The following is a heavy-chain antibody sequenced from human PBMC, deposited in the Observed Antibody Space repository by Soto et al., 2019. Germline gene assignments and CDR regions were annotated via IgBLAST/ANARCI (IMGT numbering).Heavy chain of an antibody. CDR1: GFTVSSNY. Sequence: EVQLVESGGGLIQPGGSLRLSCAASGFTVSSNYMSWVRQAPGKGLEWVSVIYSGGSTYYADSVKDRFTISIDNSKNTLYLQTNSLRAEGTAGYYCASSASAGGYYLWGQGTLVTVAS. CDR3: ASSASAGGYYL. D-gene: IGHD3-3*01. J-gene: IGHJ4*02. V-gene: IGHV3-53*01. CDR2: IYSGGST.